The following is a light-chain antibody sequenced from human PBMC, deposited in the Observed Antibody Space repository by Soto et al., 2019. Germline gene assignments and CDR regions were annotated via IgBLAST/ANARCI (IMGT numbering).Light chain of an antibody. CDR2: PAS. CDR1: RGITND. CDR3: LQGYNFPWT. Sequence: AIHMTQSPSSLSASVGERVTITCRTSRGITNDLGRYQQKPGKTPTLLIYPASSLQSGVPSRLXXXXXXXXXXXXIXSLQPEDVASYYCLQGYNFPWTFGGANKVEIK. V-gene: IGKV1-6*01. J-gene: IGKJ1*01.